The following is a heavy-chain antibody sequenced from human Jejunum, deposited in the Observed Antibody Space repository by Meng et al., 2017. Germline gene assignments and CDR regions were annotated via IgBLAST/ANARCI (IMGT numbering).Heavy chain of an antibody. CDR2: INAGIGDT. CDR3: ARDRGATYSFDY. Sequence: QVQLVQSGAEVKKPGASVKVSCKASGYTFINNALHWMRQAPGQSLEWVGWINAGIGDTKYSQNLQGRVTITRDTSASTTYMELRSLKSEDTATYYCARDRGATYSFDYWGQGTRVTGYS. CDR1: GYTFINNA. D-gene: IGHD1-26*01. J-gene: IGHJ4*02. V-gene: IGHV1-3*01.